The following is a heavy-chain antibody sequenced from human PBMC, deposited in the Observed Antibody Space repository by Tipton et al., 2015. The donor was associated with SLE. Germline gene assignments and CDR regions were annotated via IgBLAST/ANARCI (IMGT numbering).Heavy chain of an antibody. V-gene: IGHV4-39*01. CDR3: ARHFLVALFDY. CDR1: GGSISSYY. D-gene: IGHD5-12*01. Sequence: TLSLTCTVSGGSISSYYWSWIRQPPGQGLEWIGSIYYSGSTYYNPSLKSRVTISVDTSKNQFSLKLSSVTAADTAVYYCARHFLVALFDYWGQGTLVTVSS. J-gene: IGHJ4*02. CDR2: IYYSGST.